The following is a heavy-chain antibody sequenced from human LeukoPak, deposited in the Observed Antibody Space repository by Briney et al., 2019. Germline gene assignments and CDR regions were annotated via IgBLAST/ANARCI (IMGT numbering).Heavy chain of an antibody. D-gene: IGHD3-10*01. CDR1: GGSFSGYY. CDR2: MNHSGST. Sequence: PSETLSLTCAVYGGSFSGYYWSWIRQPPGKGLEWIGEMNHSGSTNHNPSLKRRVTTSVDTSKNQFSLKLSSVTAADTAVYYCARRLGRKFGERFYYYHYMDVWGKGTTVTISS. J-gene: IGHJ6*03. V-gene: IGHV4-34*01. CDR3: ARRLGRKFGERFYYYHYMDV.